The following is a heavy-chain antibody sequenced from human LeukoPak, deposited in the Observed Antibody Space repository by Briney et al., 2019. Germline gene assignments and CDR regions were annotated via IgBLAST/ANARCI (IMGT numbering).Heavy chain of an antibody. V-gene: IGHV1-2*02. CDR1: GYTFTGYY. D-gene: IGHD6-13*01. CDR3: ARDPSRIAAAGTSF. J-gene: IGHJ4*02. CDR2: INPNSGGT. Sequence: GASVKVSCKASGYTFTGYYMHWVRQAPGQGLAWMGWINPNSGGTNYAQKFQGRVTMTRDTSISTAYMELSRLRSDDTAVYYCARDPSRIAAAGTSFWGQGTLVTVSS.